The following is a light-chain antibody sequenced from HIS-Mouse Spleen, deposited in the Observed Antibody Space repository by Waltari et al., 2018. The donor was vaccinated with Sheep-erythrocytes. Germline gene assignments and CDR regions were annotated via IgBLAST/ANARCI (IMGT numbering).Light chain of an antibody. CDR3: CSYAGSSTPWV. CDR2: EGS. J-gene: IGLJ3*02. CDR1: SSDVGSYNL. Sequence: QSALTQPASVSGSPGPSITISCTGTSSDVGSYNLVSWYQQHPGKAPNLMIYEGSKRPSGVSNRFSGSKSGNTASLTISGLQAEDEADYYCCSYAGSSTPWVFGGGTKLTVL. V-gene: IGLV2-23*01.